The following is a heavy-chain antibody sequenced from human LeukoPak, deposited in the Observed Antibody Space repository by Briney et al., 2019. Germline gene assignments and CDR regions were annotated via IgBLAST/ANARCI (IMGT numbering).Heavy chain of an antibody. CDR1: GGPISSSSYY. V-gene: IGHV4-39*01. J-gene: IGHJ4*02. CDR3: ARVPTYYDFWSGYYLIFDY. CDR2: IYYSGST. D-gene: IGHD3-3*01. Sequence: PSETLSLTCTVSGGPISSSSYYWGWIRQPPGKGLEWIGSIYYSGSTYYNPSLKSRVTISVDTSKNQFSLKLSSVTAADTAVYYCARVPTYYDFWSGYYLIFDYWGQGTLVTVSS.